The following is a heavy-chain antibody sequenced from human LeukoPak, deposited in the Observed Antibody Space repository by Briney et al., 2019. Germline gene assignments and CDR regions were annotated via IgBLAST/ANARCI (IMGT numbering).Heavy chain of an antibody. J-gene: IGHJ4*02. CDR2: IIPIFGTA. CDR1: GGTFSSYA. Sequence: SVKVSCKASGGTFSSYAISWVRQAPGQELEWMGGIIPIFGTANYAQKFQGRVTITADESTSTAHMELSSLRSEDTAVYYCARDRPDYGDDRNYFDYWGQGTLVTVSS. V-gene: IGHV1-69*01. D-gene: IGHD4-17*01. CDR3: ARDRPDYGDDRNYFDY.